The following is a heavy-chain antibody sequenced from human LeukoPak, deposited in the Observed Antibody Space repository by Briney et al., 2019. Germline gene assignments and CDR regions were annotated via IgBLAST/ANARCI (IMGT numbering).Heavy chain of an antibody. V-gene: IGHV4-34*01. CDR1: GGSFSGYY. J-gene: IGHJ6*02. CDR2: INHSGST. CDR3: ARYMVRGVISYYYYGMDV. D-gene: IGHD3-10*01. Sequence: SETLSLTCAVYGGSFSGYYWSWIRQPPGKGLEWIGEINHSGSTNYNPSLKSRVTISVDTPKNQFSLKLSSVTAADTAVYYCARYMVRGVISYYYYGMDVWGQGTTVTVSS.